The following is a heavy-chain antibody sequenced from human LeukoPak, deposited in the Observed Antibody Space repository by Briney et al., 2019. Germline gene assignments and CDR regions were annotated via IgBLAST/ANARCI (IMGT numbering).Heavy chain of an antibody. CDR3: ARDLARYCSGGTCLTFRY. J-gene: IGHJ4*02. CDR2: ISTYNSDT. CDR1: GYTFTTYG. V-gene: IGHV1-18*01. Sequence: AASVKVSCKASGYTFTTYGISWVRQAPGQGLEWMGWISTYNSDTNYAQKFQGRVAMTTDTSTSTAYMELRSLRSDDTAVYYCARDLARYCSGGTCLTFRYWGQGTLVTVSS. D-gene: IGHD2-15*01.